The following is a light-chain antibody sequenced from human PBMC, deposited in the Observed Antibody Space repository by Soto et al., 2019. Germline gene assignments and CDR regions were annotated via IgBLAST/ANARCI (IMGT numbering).Light chain of an antibody. CDR1: SGYSTYA. V-gene: IGLV4-69*01. CDR3: QSLGTGIQV. CDR2: INYDGTH. J-gene: IGLJ3*02. Sequence: QPVLTQSPSASASLGASVKLTCTLSSGYSTYAIAWHQQQSEKGPRFLMKINYDGTHSKGDGFFDRFSGSSSGADRHLTISSLQSEDEAEYYCQSLGTGIQVFGGGTKLTVL.